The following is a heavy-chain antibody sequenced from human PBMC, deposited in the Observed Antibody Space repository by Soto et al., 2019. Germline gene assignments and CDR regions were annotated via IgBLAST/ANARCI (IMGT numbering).Heavy chain of an antibody. CDR2: ISSSGSAV. D-gene: IGHD2-8*01. J-gene: IGHJ4*02. V-gene: IGHV3-11*01. CDR1: GFNFIDYY. Sequence: QVQVVESGGGLVKPGGSLRLSCAASGFNFIDYYMTWIRQAPGKGLEWVSYISSSGSAVYYADSVKGRFTISRDNAKNSLYLQMNCLRAEDTAVYYFARTCGDVEWCYFDYSCQGTLVTVS. CDR3: ARTCGDVEWCYFDY.